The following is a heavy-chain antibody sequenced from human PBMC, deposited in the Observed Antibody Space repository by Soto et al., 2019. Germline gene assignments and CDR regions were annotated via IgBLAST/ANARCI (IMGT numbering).Heavy chain of an antibody. CDR2: INHGGST. Sequence: PSETVSLTCAVYGGSVSGYYWRWIRQPPGKGLEWLGEINHGGSTNYNPPLKGRVTISVDTSKNQFSLTLSSVTAPAPAVYYCARKGTGTRRRRAFDIWGQGTMVP. D-gene: IGHD1-7*01. CDR1: GGSVSGYY. J-gene: IGHJ3*02. V-gene: IGHV4-34*01. CDR3: ARKGTGTRRRRAFDI.